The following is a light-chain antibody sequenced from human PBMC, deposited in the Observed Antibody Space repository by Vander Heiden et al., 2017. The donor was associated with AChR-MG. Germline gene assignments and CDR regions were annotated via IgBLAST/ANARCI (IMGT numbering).Light chain of an antibody. CDR2: KTF. CDR3: QQYKSYPYS. V-gene: IGKV1-5*03. J-gene: IGKJ2*03. Sequence: DIQMTQSPSTLSASVGDRVTITCRASQTIINWLAWYQQKPGKAPKLLIHKTFTFEAGVPSRFSGSGSWTGFTLTISSLQPDDSATYYCQQYKSYPYSFGQGTKLEIK. CDR1: QTIINW.